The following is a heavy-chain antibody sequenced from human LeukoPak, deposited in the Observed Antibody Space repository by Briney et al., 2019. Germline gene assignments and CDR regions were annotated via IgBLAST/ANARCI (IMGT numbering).Heavy chain of an antibody. J-gene: IGHJ5*02. CDR3: ARDSCQWELLLCWFDP. D-gene: IGHD1-26*01. Sequence: SETLSLTCTVSGGSISSSSYYWGWIRQPPGKGLEWIGSIYYSGSTYYNPSLKSRVTISVDTSKNQFSLKLSSVTAADAAVYYCARDSCQWELLLCWFDPWGQGTLVTVSS. CDR1: GGSISSSSYY. V-gene: IGHV4-39*07. CDR2: IYYSGST.